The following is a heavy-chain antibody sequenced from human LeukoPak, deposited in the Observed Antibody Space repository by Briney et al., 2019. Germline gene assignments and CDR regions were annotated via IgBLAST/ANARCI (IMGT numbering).Heavy chain of an antibody. Sequence: SETLSLTCSVSENSISSDFYWGWIRQSPERGLEWIGSIHHSGTTHYNPSLVGRVTISSDTSKNQFSLKVNLVTVADTAVYYCVREGYGDDGGWIDPWGQGILITVSS. J-gene: IGHJ5*02. D-gene: IGHD4-17*01. V-gene: IGHV4-38-2*02. CDR3: VREGYGDDGGWIDP. CDR2: IHHSGTT. CDR1: ENSISSDFY.